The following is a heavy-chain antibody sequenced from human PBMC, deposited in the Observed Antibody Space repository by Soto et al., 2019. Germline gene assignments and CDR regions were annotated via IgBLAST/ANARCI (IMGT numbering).Heavy chain of an antibody. CDR1: GYTFTSYG. Sequence: ASVKVSCKASGYTFTSYGISWVRQAPGQGLEWMGWISAYNGNTNYAQKLQGRVTMTTDTSTSTAYMELRSLRSDDTAVYYCARNSGYCSGGSCYGPNWLDPWGQGTLVTVSS. CDR2: ISAYNGNT. CDR3: ARNSGYCSGGSCYGPNWLDP. D-gene: IGHD2-15*01. V-gene: IGHV1-18*01. J-gene: IGHJ5*02.